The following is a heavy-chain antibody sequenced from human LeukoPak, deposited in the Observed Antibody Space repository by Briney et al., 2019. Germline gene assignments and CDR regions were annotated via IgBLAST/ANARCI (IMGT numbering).Heavy chain of an antibody. CDR3: ARVLKGHYDILSNWFDP. J-gene: IGHJ5*02. D-gene: IGHD3-9*01. Sequence: ASVKVSCKASGYTFTSYGISWVRQAPGQGLEWMGWISAYNGNTNYAQKLQGRVTMTTDTSTSTAYMELRSLRSDDTAVYYCARVLKGHYDILSNWFDPWGQGTLVTVSS. V-gene: IGHV1-18*01. CDR1: GYTFTSYG. CDR2: ISAYNGNT.